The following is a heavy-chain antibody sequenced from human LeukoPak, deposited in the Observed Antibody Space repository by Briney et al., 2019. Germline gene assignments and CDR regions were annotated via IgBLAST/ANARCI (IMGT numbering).Heavy chain of an antibody. Sequence: GGALRLSCAASGFTFSSYDMTWVRQAPGRGLEWVSSIRPSGDNTYYGDSVKGRFTISRDNSENTVYLQMNNMRVDDTAVYYCARVAGWHWFDPWGQGTLVTVSS. V-gene: IGHV3-23*01. D-gene: IGHD6-19*01. CDR2: IRPSGDNT. CDR1: GFTFSSYD. J-gene: IGHJ5*02. CDR3: ARVAGWHWFDP.